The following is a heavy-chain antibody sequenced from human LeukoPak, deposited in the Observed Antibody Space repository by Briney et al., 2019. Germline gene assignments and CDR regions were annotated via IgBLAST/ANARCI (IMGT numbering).Heavy chain of an antibody. V-gene: IGHV3-15*01. J-gene: IGHJ4*02. CDR2: IKSKTDGGTT. Sequence: GGSLRLSCAASGFTFSNAWMSWVRQAPGKGLEWVGRIKSKTDGGTTDYAAPVKGRFTISRDDSKNTLYLQVNSLKTEDTAVYYCTTDLVAAAGVFDYWGQGTLVTVSS. CDR3: TTDLVAAAGVFDY. D-gene: IGHD6-13*01. CDR1: GFTFSNAW.